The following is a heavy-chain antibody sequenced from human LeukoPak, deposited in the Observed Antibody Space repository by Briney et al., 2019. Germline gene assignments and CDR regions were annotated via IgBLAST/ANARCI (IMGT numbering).Heavy chain of an antibody. J-gene: IGHJ5*02. Sequence: ASVTVSCKASGYTFTSYAMNWVRQAPGQGLEWMGWINTNTGNPTYAQGFTGRFVFSLDTSVSTAYLQISSLKAEDTAVYYCARPAYYYDSSGYYNWFDPWGQGTLVTVSS. V-gene: IGHV7-4-1*02. D-gene: IGHD3-22*01. CDR3: ARPAYYYDSSGYYNWFDP. CDR1: GYTFTSYA. CDR2: INTNTGNP.